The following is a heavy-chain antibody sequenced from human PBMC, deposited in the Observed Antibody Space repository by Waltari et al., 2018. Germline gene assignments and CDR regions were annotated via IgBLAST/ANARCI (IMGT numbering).Heavy chain of an antibody. CDR3: AADLGSGSYYLVHFDY. V-gene: IGHV3-23*01. CDR1: GFPFSSCA. CDR2: ISGSGGGT. D-gene: IGHD3-22*01. J-gene: IGHJ4*02. Sequence: EVQLLESGGGLVQPGGCLRLSCATSGFPFSSCAMDWVRQAPGKGLQWVSGISGSGGGTFYVDSVKGRFTISRDNSKNTLYLQMNSLRAEDTALYYCAADLGSGSYYLVHFDYWGQGTLVTVSS.